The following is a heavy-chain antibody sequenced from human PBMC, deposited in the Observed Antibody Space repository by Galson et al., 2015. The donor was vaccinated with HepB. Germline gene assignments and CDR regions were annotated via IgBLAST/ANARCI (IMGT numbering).Heavy chain of an antibody. Sequence: CAISGDSVSSDSAAWNWIRQSPSRGLEWLGRTYYRSNWYYDYAASVKSRIINNADTSRNQFSLQLNSVSPEDTAVYYCARDAPGGETIYDYWGQGTLVTVSS. CDR2: TYYRSNWYY. CDR3: ARDAPGGETIYDY. D-gene: IGHD4-23*01. V-gene: IGHV6-1*01. CDR1: GDSVSSDSAA. J-gene: IGHJ4*02.